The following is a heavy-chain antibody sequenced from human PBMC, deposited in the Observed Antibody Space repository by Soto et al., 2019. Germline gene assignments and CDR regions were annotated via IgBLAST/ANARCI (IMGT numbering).Heavy chain of an antibody. CDR1: GYTFTSYA. CDR3: AREVLNY. J-gene: IGHJ4*02. Sequence: QVQLVQSGAEVKKPGASVKVSCKASGYTFTSYAMHWVRQAPGQRLEWMGWINAGNGNTKHSQKFQGRVIITRDTSASTAYMELSSLRSEDTAVYSCAREVLNYWGQGTLVTVSS. V-gene: IGHV1-3*01. CDR2: INAGNGNT. D-gene: IGHD2-8*01.